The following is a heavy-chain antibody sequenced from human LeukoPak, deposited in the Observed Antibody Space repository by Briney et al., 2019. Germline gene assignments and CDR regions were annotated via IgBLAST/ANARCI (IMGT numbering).Heavy chain of an antibody. D-gene: IGHD1-26*01. CDR1: KDTFTIYD. V-gene: IGHV1-8*01. CDR3: ARSTMGARRTYDY. Sequence: ASVKVSCKASKDTFTIYDVNWVRQATGLGLEWMGWMNPNSGNTGYAQKFQGRVTVTMNSSISTAYMELTSLTSEDTAVYYCARSTMGARRTYDYWGQGTLVTVSS. J-gene: IGHJ4*02. CDR2: MNPNSGNT.